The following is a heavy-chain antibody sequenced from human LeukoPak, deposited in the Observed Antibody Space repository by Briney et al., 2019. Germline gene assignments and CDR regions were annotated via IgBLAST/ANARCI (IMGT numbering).Heavy chain of an antibody. D-gene: IGHD1-14*01. V-gene: IGHV4-59*06. Sequence: NPSETLSLTCTVSGGSISSYYWNWIRQPPGKGLEWIGDIYYSGSTSYNQSLKSRLTISVDTSQDQFHLRLTSVTAADTAVYYCASCIKVSRSFDSWGQGTLITVSS. CDR2: IYYSGST. CDR3: ASCIKVSRSFDS. CDR1: GGSISSYY. J-gene: IGHJ4*02.